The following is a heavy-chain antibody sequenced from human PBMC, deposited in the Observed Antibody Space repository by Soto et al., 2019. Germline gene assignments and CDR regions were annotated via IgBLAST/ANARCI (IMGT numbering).Heavy chain of an antibody. V-gene: IGHV2-70*01. J-gene: IGHJ5*02. CDR3: ARGIVATRHNWFDP. D-gene: IGHD5-12*01. CDR1: GFSLSTSGMR. Sequence: SGPTLVNPTQTLTLTCTFSGFSLSTSGMRVSWIRQPPGKALEWLALIDWDDGKYYSTSLKTRLTISKDTSKNRVVLTMTNMDPVDTATYYCARGIVATRHNWFDPWGQGTLVTVSS. CDR2: IDWDDGK.